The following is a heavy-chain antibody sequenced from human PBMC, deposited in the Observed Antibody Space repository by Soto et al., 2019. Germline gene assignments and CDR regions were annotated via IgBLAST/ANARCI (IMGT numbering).Heavy chain of an antibody. Sequence: QVQLQESGPGLVKSSETLSLTCTVAGGSITGYYCSWIRQPAGKGLEWIGLVYTSWSTNSGSTKYPPDFRSRFTPSEDMSKNQFPLNMTSLTAANTAVYYCASRSCPPSTCDDNWFDPWGQGTLLTIAS. J-gene: IGHJ5*02. CDR2: VYTSWSTNSGST. V-gene: IGHV4-4*07. CDR1: GGSITGYY. CDR3: ASRSCPPSTCDDNWFDP.